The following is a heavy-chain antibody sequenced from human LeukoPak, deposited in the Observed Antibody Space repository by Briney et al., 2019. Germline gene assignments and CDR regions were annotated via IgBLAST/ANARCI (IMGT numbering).Heavy chain of an antibody. CDR1: GFTFDDYA. CDR3: ARGGYGAYMG. Sequence: PGRSLRLSCAASGFTFDDYAMHWVRHAPGKGLVWVSGLNSDGSITGYVDSVKGRFTISRDNAKNTLYLQMNTLRAEDTAVYYCARGGYGAYMGWGQGNLVTVSS. J-gene: IGHJ4*02. D-gene: IGHD4-17*01. V-gene: IGHV3-74*01. CDR2: LNSDGSIT.